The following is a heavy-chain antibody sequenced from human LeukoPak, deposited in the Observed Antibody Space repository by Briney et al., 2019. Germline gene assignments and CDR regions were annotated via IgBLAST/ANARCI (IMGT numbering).Heavy chain of an antibody. CDR3: ARDMVGATSGVDY. J-gene: IGHJ4*02. D-gene: IGHD1-26*01. CDR1: GGSISSSSYY. V-gene: IGHV4-39*07. Sequence: SETLSLTCTVSGGSISSSSYYWGWIRQPPGKGLEWTGSIYYSGSTYYNPSLKSRVTISVDTSKNQFSLKLSSVTAADTAVYYCARDMVGATSGVDYWGQGTLVTVSS. CDR2: IYYSGST.